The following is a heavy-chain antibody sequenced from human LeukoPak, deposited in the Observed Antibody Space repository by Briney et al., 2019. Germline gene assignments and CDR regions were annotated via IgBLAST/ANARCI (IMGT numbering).Heavy chain of an antibody. Sequence: SETLSLTCTVSGGSISSYYWSWIRQPPAKGLEWIGYIYYSGSTNYNPSLKSRVIISMDTSKNQFSLKLSSVTAADTAVYYCAREVSSTWFEWFDPWGQGTLVTVSS. V-gene: IGHV4-59*01. D-gene: IGHD6-13*01. J-gene: IGHJ5*02. CDR3: AREVSSTWFEWFDP. CDR1: GGSISSYY. CDR2: IYYSGST.